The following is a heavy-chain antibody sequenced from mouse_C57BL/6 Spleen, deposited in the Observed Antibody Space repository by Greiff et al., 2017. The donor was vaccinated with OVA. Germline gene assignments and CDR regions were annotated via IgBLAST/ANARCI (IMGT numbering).Heavy chain of an antibody. CDR1: GYTFTDYE. V-gene: IGHV1-15*01. CDR3: TSAMDY. J-gene: IGHJ4*01. CDR2: IDPETGGT. Sequence: QVQLKQSGAELVRPGASVTLSCKASGYTFTDYEMHWVKQTPVHGLEWIGAIDPETGGTAYNQKFKGKAILTADKSSSTAYMELRSLTSEDSAVYYCTSAMDYWGQGTSVTVSS.